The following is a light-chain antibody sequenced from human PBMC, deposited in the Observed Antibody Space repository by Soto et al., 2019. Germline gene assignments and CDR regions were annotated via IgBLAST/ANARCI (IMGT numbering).Light chain of an antibody. CDR2: EGS. J-gene: IGLJ2*01. CDR1: SSDVGSYNL. CDR3: CSYAGSSTMV. V-gene: IGLV2-23*01. Sequence: QSALTQPASVSGSPGQSITISCTGTSSDVGSYNLVSWYQQHPGKAPKLMIYEGSKRPSGVSNRFSGSKSGNTASLTISGLQAEDEADYYWCSYAGSSTMVFGGGTKLTVL.